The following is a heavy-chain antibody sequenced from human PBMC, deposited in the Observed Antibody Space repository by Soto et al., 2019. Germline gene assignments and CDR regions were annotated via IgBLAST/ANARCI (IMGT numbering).Heavy chain of an antibody. CDR3: ARFRTEGFDY. D-gene: IGHD4-17*01. Sequence: QVQLVQSGAEVKKPGASVKVSCKASGYTFNTYAIHCVRQAPGQRLEWMGWINADNGDRKYSQKFQGRVTMTRATSASTAYMALSSLRSEDTALYYCARFRTEGFDYWGQGTLVTVSS. CDR2: INADNGDR. J-gene: IGHJ4*02. CDR1: GYTFNTYA. V-gene: IGHV1-3*01.